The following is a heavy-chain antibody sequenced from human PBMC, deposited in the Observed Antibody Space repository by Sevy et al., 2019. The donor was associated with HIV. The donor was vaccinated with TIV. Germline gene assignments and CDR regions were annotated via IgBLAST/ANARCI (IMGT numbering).Heavy chain of an antibody. J-gene: IGHJ6*02. D-gene: IGHD6-6*01. CDR2: ISYDGSNK. V-gene: IGHV3-30*04. Sequence: GGSLRLSCAASGFTFSSYAMHWVRQAPGKGLEGVAVISYDGSNKYYADSVKGRFTISRDNSKNTLCLQMNSLRAEDTAVYYCARDRAPIAARYYYYGMDVWGQGTTVTVSS. CDR3: ARDRAPIAARYYYYGMDV. CDR1: GFTFSSYA.